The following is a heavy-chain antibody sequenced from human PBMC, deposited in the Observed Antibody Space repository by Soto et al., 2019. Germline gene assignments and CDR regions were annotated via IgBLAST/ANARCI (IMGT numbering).Heavy chain of an antibody. D-gene: IGHD4-17*01. CDR3: ARGGGTTVVTDSGY. CDR1: GGSISGRGCY. V-gene: IGHV4-31*03. J-gene: IGHJ4*02. Sequence: SETLSLTCTVSGGSISGRGCYWTLIRQHPGKGLEWIGYIYYSGSTYYNPSLKSRVTISVDTSKNQFSLKLSSVTAEVTVVYYCARGGGTTVVTDSGYWGQGTLVTVSS. CDR2: IYYSGST.